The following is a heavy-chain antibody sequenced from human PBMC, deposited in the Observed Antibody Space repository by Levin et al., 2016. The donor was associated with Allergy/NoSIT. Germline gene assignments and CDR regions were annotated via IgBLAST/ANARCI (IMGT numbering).Heavy chain of an antibody. Sequence: SETLSLTCTVSGGSISSSSYYWGWIRQPPGKGLEWIGSIYYSGSTYYNPSLKSRVTISVDTSKNQFSLKLSSVTAADTAVYYCARHGVWYSSNPISPFDYWGQGTLVTVSS. J-gene: IGHJ4*02. CDR2: IYYSGST. V-gene: IGHV4-39*01. CDR3: ARHGVWYSSNPISPFDY. D-gene: IGHD6-19*01. CDR1: GGSISSSSYY.